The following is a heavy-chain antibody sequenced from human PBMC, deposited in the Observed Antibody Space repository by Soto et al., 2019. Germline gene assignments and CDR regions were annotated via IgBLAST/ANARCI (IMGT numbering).Heavy chain of an antibody. CDR3: ARQPSASDTGPNFQSSSDS. CDR2: IDPSDSRT. Sequence: GEDLKSSWKGSEYSFAGYWITGVRQRPGEGIEWMGRIDPSDSRTYYSPSFRGDVTISVTKSITTVFLQWSSLRASDTAMYYCARQPSASDTGPNFQSSSDSWGQGTPVTV. V-gene: IGHV5-10-1*01. CDR1: EYSFAGYW. J-gene: IGHJ5*02. D-gene: IGHD5-18*01.